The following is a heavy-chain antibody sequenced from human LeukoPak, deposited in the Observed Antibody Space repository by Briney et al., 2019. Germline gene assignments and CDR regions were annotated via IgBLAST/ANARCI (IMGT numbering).Heavy chain of an antibody. V-gene: IGHV1-8*03. CDR1: GYTFTSYD. CDR2: MNPNSGNT. Sequence: ASVKVSCKASGYTFTSYDINWVRQATGQGLEGMGWMNPNSGNTGYAQKFQGRVTITRNTSISTAYMELSSLRSEDTAVYYCARASGYSYGYGTQGYWGQGTLVTVSS. CDR3: ARASGYSYGYGTQGY. D-gene: IGHD5-18*01. J-gene: IGHJ4*02.